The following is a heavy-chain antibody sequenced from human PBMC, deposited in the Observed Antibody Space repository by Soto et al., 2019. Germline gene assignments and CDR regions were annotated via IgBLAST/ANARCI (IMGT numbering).Heavy chain of an antibody. CDR2: INHSGST. V-gene: IGHV4-34*01. CDR3: ARARPDYVWGSFDY. D-gene: IGHD3-16*01. CDR1: GGSFSGYY. Sequence: SETLSLTCAVYGGSFSGYYWSWIRQPPGKGLEWIGEINHSGSTNYNPTLKSRVTISVDTSKNQFFLKLSSVTAADTAVYYGARARPDYVWGSFDYWGQGTLVTVSS. J-gene: IGHJ4*02.